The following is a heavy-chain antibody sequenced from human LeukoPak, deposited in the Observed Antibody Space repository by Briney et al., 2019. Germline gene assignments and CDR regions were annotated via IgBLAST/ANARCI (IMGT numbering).Heavy chain of an antibody. J-gene: IGHJ4*02. V-gene: IGHV4-59*08. CDR1: GGSISSYY. D-gene: IGHD5-24*01. CDR2: IYYTGST. Sequence: PSETLSLTCTVSGGSISSYYWSWIRQPPGKGLEWIGYIYYTGSTNYNPSLKSRVTISVDTSKNQFSLKLSSVTAADTAVYYCARLTREGYGAGGEGLDYWGQGTLVTVSS. CDR3: ARLTREGYGAGGEGLDY.